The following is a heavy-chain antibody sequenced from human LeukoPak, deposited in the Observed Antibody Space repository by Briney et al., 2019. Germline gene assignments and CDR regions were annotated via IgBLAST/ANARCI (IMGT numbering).Heavy chain of an antibody. J-gene: IGHJ4*02. CDR2: IYYSGST. V-gene: IGHV4-39*01. D-gene: IGHD4/OR15-4a*01. Sequence: SETLSLTCTVSGGSISSSSYYWGWIRQPPGKGLEWIGSIYYSGSTYYNPSLKSRVTISVDTSKNQFSLKLSSATAADTAVYYCASAPLTSFDYWGQGTLVTVSS. CDR1: GGSISSSSYY. CDR3: ASAPLTSFDY.